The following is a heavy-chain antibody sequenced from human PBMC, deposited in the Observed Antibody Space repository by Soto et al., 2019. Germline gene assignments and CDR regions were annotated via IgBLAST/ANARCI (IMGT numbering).Heavy chain of an antibody. J-gene: IGHJ5*02. CDR2: IYYTGST. CDR3: ATYSTSSGWFDP. Sequence: QLQLQESGPGLVKPSETLSLTCTVSGGSINNNNFHWGWIRQPPGKGLEWIGGIYYTGSTYYNPSLQSRVTISVDTSKNHFSLQVPSVTAADTAVYYCATYSTSSGWFDPWGQGTLVTISS. D-gene: IGHD6-6*01. V-gene: IGHV4-39*02. CDR1: GGSINNNNFH.